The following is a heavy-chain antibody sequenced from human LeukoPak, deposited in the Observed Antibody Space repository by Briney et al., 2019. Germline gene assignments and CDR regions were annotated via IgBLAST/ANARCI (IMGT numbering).Heavy chain of an antibody. V-gene: IGHV4-34*01. D-gene: IGHD3-16*02. CDR2: INHSGST. CDR3: ARRYYDSVWGNYRGYFDY. CDR1: GFTFDEYG. Sequence: GSLRLSCAASGFTFDEYGMSWVRQPPGKGLEWIGEINHSGSTNYNPSLKSRVTISVDTSKKQFSLKLNSVTAADTAVYYCARRYYDSVWGNYRGYFDYWGQGTLFTVSS. J-gene: IGHJ4*02.